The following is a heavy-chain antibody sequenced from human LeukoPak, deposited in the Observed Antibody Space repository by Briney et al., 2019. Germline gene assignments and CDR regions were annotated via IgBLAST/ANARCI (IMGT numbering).Heavy chain of an antibody. V-gene: IGHV3-74*01. J-gene: IGHJ5*02. CDR2: IYVDGCTT. CDR1: GFTFSNYW. Sequence: AGGSLRLSCVASGFTFSNYWMHWVRQPPGKGLVWVSRIYVDGCTTNYADSVKGRFTISRDNAKNTVYLEMNSLSVEDTATYYCIRDFRSADLWGQGTLVTVTS. CDR3: IRDFRSADL.